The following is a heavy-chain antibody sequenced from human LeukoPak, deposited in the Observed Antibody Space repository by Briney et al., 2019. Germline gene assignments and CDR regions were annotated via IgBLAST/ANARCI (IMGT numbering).Heavy chain of an antibody. CDR3: AKHDYSNYGAFDY. D-gene: IGHD4-11*01. J-gene: IGHJ4*02. CDR2: ISGSGGST. CDR1: VFTFSSYA. V-gene: IGHV3-23*01. Sequence: AGGSLRLSCAASVFTFSSYAMSWVRQAPGKGLEWVSAISGSGGSTYYADSVKGRFTIFRDNSKNTLYLQMNSLRAEDTAVYYCAKHDYSNYGAFDYWGQGTLVTVSS.